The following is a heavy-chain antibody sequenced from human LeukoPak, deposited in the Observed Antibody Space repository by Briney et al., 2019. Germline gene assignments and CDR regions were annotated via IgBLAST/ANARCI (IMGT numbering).Heavy chain of an antibody. Sequence: GASVKVSCKASGGTFSSYAISWVRQAPGQGLEWMGRIIPILGIAKYAQKFQGRVTITADKSTSTAYMELSSLRSEDTAVYYCARSRASSSSGRGRHNWFDPWGQGTLVTVSS. V-gene: IGHV1-69*04. CDR3: ARSRASSSSGRGRHNWFDP. J-gene: IGHJ5*02. D-gene: IGHD6-6*01. CDR1: GGTFSSYA. CDR2: IIPILGIA.